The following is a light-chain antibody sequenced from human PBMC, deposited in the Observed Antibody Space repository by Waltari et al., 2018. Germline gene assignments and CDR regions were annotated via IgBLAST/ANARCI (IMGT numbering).Light chain of an antibody. V-gene: IGKV1-NL1*01. Sequence: DIQMTPAPSSLSASVRDNVATTCQASQGISDSLGWYQQKPGKAPKLLVYAASRLDTVVPSRFSGSGSGTEYTLTISSLQPEDFATYYCQQYYSTPPITFGGGTRVEIK. CDR2: AAS. J-gene: IGKJ4*01. CDR1: QGISDS. CDR3: QQYYSTPPIT.